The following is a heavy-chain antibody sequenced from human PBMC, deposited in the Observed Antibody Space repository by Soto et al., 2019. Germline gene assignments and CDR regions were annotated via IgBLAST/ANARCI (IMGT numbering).Heavy chain of an antibody. J-gene: IGHJ6*02. CDR3: ARDGYCVRSTCSFLHDV. CDR1: GFTFSNYG. Sequence: EVQLVESGGGLVQPGGSLRLSCVGSGFTFSNYGMNWVRQGPGKGLEWLSSIDKSGTTRYYADSVKGRFTISRDNAKNSLYLQRDSLRDEDMGVYYCARDGYCVRSTCSFLHDVWGQGTTVTGSS. D-gene: IGHD2-2*03. V-gene: IGHV3-48*02. CDR2: IDKSGTTR.